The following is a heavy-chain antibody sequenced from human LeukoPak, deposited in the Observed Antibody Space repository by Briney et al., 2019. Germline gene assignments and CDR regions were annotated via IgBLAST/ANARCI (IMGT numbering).Heavy chain of an antibody. J-gene: IGHJ4*02. CDR3: ARDLTYYYDSSGYSLGY. CDR2: TNPSGGGT. V-gene: IGHV1-46*01. D-gene: IGHD3-22*01. Sequence: ASVKVSCEASGYTFTSYYMHWVRQAPGQGLEWMGITNPSGGGTSYAQKFQGRVTMTRDTSTSTVYMELSSLRSEDTAVYYCARDLTYYYDSSGYSLGYWGQGTLVTVSS. CDR1: GYTFTSYY.